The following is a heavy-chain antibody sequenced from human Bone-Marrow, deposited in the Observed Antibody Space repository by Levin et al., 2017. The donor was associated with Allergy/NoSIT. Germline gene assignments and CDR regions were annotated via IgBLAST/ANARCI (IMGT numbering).Heavy chain of an antibody. CDR3: ARVGVGDSFDY. J-gene: IGHJ4*02. CDR1: GFSFSSDE. V-gene: IGHV3-48*03. D-gene: IGHD1-26*01. CDR2: ISGPSSTI. Sequence: PGGSLRLSCAASGFSFSSDEMTWFRQAPGTGLEWVSYISGPSSTIYYADSVKGRFTISRDNAKRAVYLQMNSLRVEDPAIYYCARVGVGDSFDYWGQGVPVTVSS.